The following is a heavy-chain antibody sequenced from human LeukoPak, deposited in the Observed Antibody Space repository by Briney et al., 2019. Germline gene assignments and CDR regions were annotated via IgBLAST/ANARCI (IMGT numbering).Heavy chain of an antibody. J-gene: IGHJ6*02. CDR1: GFTFSDYY. CDR2: ISSSGSTI. V-gene: IGHV3-11*01. Sequence: PGGSLRLSYAASGFTFSDYYLSWIRPAPGKGLGWVSYISSSGSTIYYADSVKGRFTISRDNAKNSLYLQMNSLRAEDTAVYYCARGQGIADYGMDVWGQGTTVTVSS. CDR3: ARGQGIADYGMDV. D-gene: IGHD6-13*01.